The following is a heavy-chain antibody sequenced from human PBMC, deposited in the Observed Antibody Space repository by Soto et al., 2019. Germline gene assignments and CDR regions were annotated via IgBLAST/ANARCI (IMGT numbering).Heavy chain of an antibody. CDR1: GFTFSSYA. V-gene: IGHV3-23*01. CDR3: AKLNGVYYYDRRGYTDY. J-gene: IGHJ4*02. CDR2: ISGSGGTT. Sequence: GGSLRLSCAASGFTFSSYAMSWVRQAPGKGLEWVSAISGSGGTTYYTDSVKGRLTIARDNSKNTLDLQMSSLRDEDTAIYYCAKLNGVYYYDRRGYTDYWGQGTLVTVSS. D-gene: IGHD3-22*01.